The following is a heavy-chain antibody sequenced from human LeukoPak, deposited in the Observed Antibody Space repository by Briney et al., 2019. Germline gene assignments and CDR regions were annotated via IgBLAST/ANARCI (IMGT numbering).Heavy chain of an antibody. V-gene: IGHV1-69*13. CDR2: IIPIFGTA. J-gene: IGHJ4*02. CDR1: GGTFSSYA. Sequence: SVKVSCKASGGTFSSYALSWVRQAPGQGLEWMGGIIPIFGTANYAQKFQGRVTITADESTSTAYMELSSLRPEDTAVYYCAAVVPAVMGYFDYWGQGTLVTVSS. CDR3: AAVVPAVMGYFDY. D-gene: IGHD2-2*01.